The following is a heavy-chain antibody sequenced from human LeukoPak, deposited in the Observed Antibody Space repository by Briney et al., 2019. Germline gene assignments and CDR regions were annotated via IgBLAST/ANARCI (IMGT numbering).Heavy chain of an antibody. CDR1: GYTFTSYG. J-gene: IGHJ1*01. V-gene: IGHV1-18*04. CDR3: ARYCTGGSCYPAEYFQH. CDR2: ISAYNGNT. D-gene: IGHD2-15*01. Sequence: ASVKVSCKASGYTFTSYGISWVRQAPGQGLEWMGWISAYNGNTNYAQKLQGRVTMTTDTSTSTAYMELRSLRSDDTPVYYCARYCTGGSCYPAEYFQHWGPGTLVTVSS.